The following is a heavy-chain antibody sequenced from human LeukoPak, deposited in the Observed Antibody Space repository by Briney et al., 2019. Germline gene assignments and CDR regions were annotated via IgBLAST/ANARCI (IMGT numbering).Heavy chain of an antibody. V-gene: IGHV1-18*01. CDR3: ARVRLYYDFWSGYPIYYYYMDV. CDR2: ISAYNGNT. D-gene: IGHD3-3*01. J-gene: IGHJ6*03. CDR1: GYTFTSYG. Sequence: ASVKASCKASGYTFTSYGISWVRQAPGQGLEWMGWISAYNGNTNYAQKLQGRVTMTTDTSTSTAYMELRSLRSDDTAVYYCARVRLYYDFWSGYPIYYYYMDVWGKGTTVTVSS.